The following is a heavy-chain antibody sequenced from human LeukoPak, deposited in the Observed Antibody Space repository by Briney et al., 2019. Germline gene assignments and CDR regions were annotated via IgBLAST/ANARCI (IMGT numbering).Heavy chain of an antibody. Sequence: GGSLRLSCAASGFTFSSYEMNWVRQAPGKGLEWVSYISSSGSTIYYADSVKGRFTISRDNAKNSLYLQMNSLRAEDTAVYYCVREVAVGATGFDYWGQGTLVTVSS. D-gene: IGHD1-26*01. V-gene: IGHV3-48*03. CDR1: GFTFSSYE. CDR2: ISSSGSTI. J-gene: IGHJ4*02. CDR3: VREVAVGATGFDY.